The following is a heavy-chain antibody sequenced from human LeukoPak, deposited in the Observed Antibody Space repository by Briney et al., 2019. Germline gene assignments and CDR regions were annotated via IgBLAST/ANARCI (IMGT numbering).Heavy chain of an antibody. CDR3: AKDKMRSESSGWPRGFDY. CDR2: ISGSGGST. Sequence: PGGSLRLSCAASGFTFSSYAMSWVRQAPGKGLEWVSAISGSGGSTYYADSVKGRFTISRDNSKNTLYLQMNSLRAEDTAVYYCAKDKMRSESSGWPRGFDYWGQGTLVTVSS. D-gene: IGHD6-19*01. CDR1: GFTFSSYA. V-gene: IGHV3-23*01. J-gene: IGHJ4*02.